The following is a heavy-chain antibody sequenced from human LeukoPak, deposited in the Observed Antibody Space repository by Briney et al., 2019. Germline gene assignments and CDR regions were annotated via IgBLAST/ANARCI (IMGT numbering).Heavy chain of an antibody. CDR1: GYSFTSYW. J-gene: IGHJ4*02. CDR2: IYPGDSDT. V-gene: IGHV5-51*01. Sequence: GESLRISCKGSGYSFTSYWIGWVRQMPGKGLELMGIIYPGDSDTRYSPSFQGQVTISADKSISTAYLQWSSLKASDTAMYYCARLAYYYDSSGYYAPGYFDYWGQGTLVTVSS. D-gene: IGHD3-22*01. CDR3: ARLAYYYDSSGYYAPGYFDY.